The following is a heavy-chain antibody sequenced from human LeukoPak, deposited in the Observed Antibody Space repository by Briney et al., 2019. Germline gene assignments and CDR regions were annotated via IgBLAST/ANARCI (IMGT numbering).Heavy chain of an antibody. J-gene: IGHJ6*02. CDR2: ISSNGGST. CDR1: GFTFGDYG. Sequence: PGGSLRLSCSASGFTFGDYGINWVRQAPGKGLEYVSAISSNGGSTYYADSVKGRFTISRDNSKNTLYLQMGSLRAEDMAVYYCARAYGDSYYYGMDVWGQGTTVTVSS. V-gene: IGHV3-64*02. D-gene: IGHD4-17*01. CDR3: ARAYGDSYYYGMDV.